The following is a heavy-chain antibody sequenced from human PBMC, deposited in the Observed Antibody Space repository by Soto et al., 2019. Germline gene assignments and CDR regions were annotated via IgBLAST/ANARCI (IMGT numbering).Heavy chain of an antibody. CDR2: INHSGST. D-gene: IGHD2-21*02. Sequence: PSETLSLTCAVYGGSFSGYYWSWIRQPPGKGLEWIGEINHSGSTNYNPSLKSRVTISVDTSKNQFSLKLSSVTAADTAVYYCARGAEGSCGGDCSGAFDIWGQRTTVTVSS. J-gene: IGHJ3*02. CDR3: ARGAEGSCGGDCSGAFDI. CDR1: GGSFSGYY. V-gene: IGHV4-34*01.